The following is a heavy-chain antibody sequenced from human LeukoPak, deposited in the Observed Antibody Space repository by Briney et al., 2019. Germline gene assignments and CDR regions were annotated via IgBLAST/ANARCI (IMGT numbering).Heavy chain of an antibody. CDR2: ISGSGGST. V-gene: IGHV3-23*01. Sequence: GGSLRLSCAASGFTFSSYAMSWVRQAPGKGLEWVSAISGSGGSTYYADSVKGRFTISRDNSKNTLYLQMNSLRAEDTAVYHCAKVSGGGKLIVVVITLFDYWGQGTLVTVSS. CDR3: AKVSGGGKLIVVVITLFDY. D-gene: IGHD3-22*01. J-gene: IGHJ4*02. CDR1: GFTFSSYA.